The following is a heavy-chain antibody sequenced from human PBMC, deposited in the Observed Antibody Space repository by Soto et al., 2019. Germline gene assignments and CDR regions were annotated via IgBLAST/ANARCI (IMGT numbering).Heavy chain of an antibody. CDR2: IYYSGST. Sequence: PAETLSLTCTVSGGSISSSSYYWGWIRQPPGKGLEWIGRIYYSGSTYYNPSLKSRVTISVDTSKNQFSLKLSSVTAADTAVYYCARHTGYYYGSGSYINWFDPWGQGTLVTVSS. CDR3: ARHTGYYYGSGSYINWFDP. J-gene: IGHJ5*02. CDR1: GGSISSSSYY. D-gene: IGHD3-10*01. V-gene: IGHV4-39*01.